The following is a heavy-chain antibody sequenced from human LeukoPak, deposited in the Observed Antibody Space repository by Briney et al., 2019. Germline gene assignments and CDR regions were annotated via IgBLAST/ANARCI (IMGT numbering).Heavy chain of an antibody. V-gene: IGHV1-8*01. D-gene: IGHD1-26*01. J-gene: IGHJ3*02. CDR1: GYTFTSYD. CDR3: ARSPKLNAFDI. CDR2: MNPNSGNT. Sequence: ASVKVSCKASGYTFTSYDINWVRQATGQGLEWMGWMNPNSGNTGYAQKFQGRVTMTRDTSTSTVYMELSSLRSEDTAVYYCARSPKLNAFDIWGQGTMVTVSS.